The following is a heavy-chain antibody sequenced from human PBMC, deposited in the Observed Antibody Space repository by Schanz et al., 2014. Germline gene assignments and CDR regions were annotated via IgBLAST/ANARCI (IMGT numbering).Heavy chain of an antibody. CDR2: ISYDGSIT. Sequence: QVQLVESGGGVVQPGRSLRLSCAASGFTFSNSPLHWVRQAPGKGLDWVAVISYDGSITYYADSVKDRFTISRDNSKNTLYLQMNSLRAEDTAVYYCARGYSSSMDVWGQGTTVTVSS. J-gene: IGHJ6*02. D-gene: IGHD6-6*01. V-gene: IGHV3-30*14. CDR3: ARGYSSSMDV. CDR1: GFTFSNSP.